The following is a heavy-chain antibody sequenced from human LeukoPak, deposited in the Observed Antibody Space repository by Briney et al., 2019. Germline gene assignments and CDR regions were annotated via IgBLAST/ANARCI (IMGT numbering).Heavy chain of an antibody. D-gene: IGHD3-22*01. CDR2: ISSSSSYI. Sequence: GGSLRLSCAASGFTFSSYSMNWVRQAPGKGLEGGSSISSSSSYIYYADSVKGRFTISRDNAKNSLYLQMNSLRAEDTAVYYCARFRGYGAFDIWGQGTMVTVSS. V-gene: IGHV3-21*01. J-gene: IGHJ3*02. CDR1: GFTFSSYS. CDR3: ARFRGYGAFDI.